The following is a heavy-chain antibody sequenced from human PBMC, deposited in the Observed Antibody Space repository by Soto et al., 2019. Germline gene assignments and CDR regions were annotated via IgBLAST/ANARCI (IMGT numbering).Heavy chain of an antibody. CDR3: ARASGHSDGCWDYYYGMDV. V-gene: IGHV4-39*01. Sequence: SETLSLTCTVSGGSISSSSYYWGWIRQPPGKGLEWIGSIYYSGSTYYNPSLKSRVTISVDTSKNQFSLKLSSVTAADTAVYYCARASGHSDGCWDYYYGMDVWGQGTTVTVS. J-gene: IGHJ6*02. D-gene: IGHD5-18*01. CDR1: GGSISSSSYY. CDR2: IYYSGST.